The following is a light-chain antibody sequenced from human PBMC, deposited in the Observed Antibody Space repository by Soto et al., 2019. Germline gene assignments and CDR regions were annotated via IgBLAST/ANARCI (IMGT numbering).Light chain of an antibody. CDR3: QQGSSLPFT. J-gene: IGKJ3*01. Sequence: DIQMTQSPSSLSASVGDRVTITCRASQIIGSYLNWYQQKPGKAPELLIYITSSLKSGVPSRFSGSGSGTDFTLTISSLHPEDFATYYCQQGSSLPFTFGPGTKVDIK. CDR2: ITS. CDR1: QIIGSY. V-gene: IGKV1-39*01.